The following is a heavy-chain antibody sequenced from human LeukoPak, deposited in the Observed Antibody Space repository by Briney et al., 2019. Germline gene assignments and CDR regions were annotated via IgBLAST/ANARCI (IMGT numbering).Heavy chain of an antibody. V-gene: IGHV1-24*01. J-gene: IGHJ4*02. Sequence: GASVKVSCKVSGYTLTELSMHWVRQAPGKGLEWMGGFDPEDGETIYAQKFQGRVTMTEDTSTDTAYMELSSLRSEDAAVYYCATVSPPPTLYYYDSSGYYSWGQGTLVTVSS. CDR2: FDPEDGET. D-gene: IGHD3-22*01. CDR1: GYTLTELS. CDR3: ATVSPPPTLYYYDSSGYYS.